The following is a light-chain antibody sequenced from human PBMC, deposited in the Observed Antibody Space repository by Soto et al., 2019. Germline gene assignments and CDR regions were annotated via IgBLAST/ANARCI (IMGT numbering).Light chain of an antibody. CDR2: GAS. CDR1: QSVSSSW. J-gene: IGKJ1*01. V-gene: IGKV3-20*01. Sequence: EIVLTQSPGTLSLSPGERATLSCRASQSVSSSWLAWYQQKPGQAPRLLIYGASSRATGIPDRVSGSGSGTDFTLTISRLAPEDFAVYYCQQYGSSPWTFGQGTKVEIK. CDR3: QQYGSSPWT.